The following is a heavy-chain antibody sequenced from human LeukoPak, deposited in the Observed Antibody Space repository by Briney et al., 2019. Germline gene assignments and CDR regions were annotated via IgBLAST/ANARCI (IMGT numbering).Heavy chain of an antibody. CDR1: GGSISSYY. Sequence: KPSETLSLTCTVSGGSISSYYWSWIRQPAGKGLEWIGRIYTSGSTNYNPSLKSRVTISVDKSKNQFSLKLSSVTAADTAVYYWXTGGSGYWYFDLWGRGTLVTVSS. J-gene: IGHJ2*01. CDR3: XTGGSGYWYFDL. CDR2: IYTSGST. V-gene: IGHV4-4*07. D-gene: IGHD2-8*02.